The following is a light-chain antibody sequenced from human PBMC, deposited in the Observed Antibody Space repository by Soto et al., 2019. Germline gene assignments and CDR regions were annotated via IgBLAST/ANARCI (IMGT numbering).Light chain of an antibody. Sequence: QSVLTQPPSASGTPGQRVTISCSGSSSNIGSNYVYWYQQLPGTAPKLLIYRSNQRPSGVPDRFSGSKSGTSASLAISGLRSEDEADYYCEAWDDSLSAWVFGGGTKLTVL. CDR2: RSN. CDR1: SSNIGSNY. J-gene: IGLJ3*02. CDR3: EAWDDSLSAWV. V-gene: IGLV1-47*01.